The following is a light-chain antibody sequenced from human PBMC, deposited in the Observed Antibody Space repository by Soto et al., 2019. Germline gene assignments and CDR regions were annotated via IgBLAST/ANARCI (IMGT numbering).Light chain of an antibody. V-gene: IGLV2-23*01. CDR2: EGS. CDR1: SSDVGSYNL. J-gene: IGLJ1*01. Sequence: QSALTQPASVSGSPGQSITISCTGTSSDVGSYNLVSWYQQHPGKAPKLMIYEGSKRPSGVSNRFSGSKSGNTASLTISGLQAEDEADYYCCSYAGRPYVFGTGTRSPS. CDR3: CSYAGRPYV.